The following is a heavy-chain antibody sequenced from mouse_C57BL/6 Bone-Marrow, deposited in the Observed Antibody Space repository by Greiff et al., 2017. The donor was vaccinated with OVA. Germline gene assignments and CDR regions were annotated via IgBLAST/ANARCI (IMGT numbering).Heavy chain of an antibody. Sequence: VNLVESGAELARPGASVKLSCKASGYTFTSYGISWVKQRTGQGLEWIGEIYPRSGNTYYNEKFKGKATLTADKSSSTAYMELRSLTSEDSAVYFCARESIYDGYDFDYWGQGTTLTVSS. CDR1: GYTFTSYG. CDR2: IYPRSGNT. CDR3: ARESIYDGYDFDY. D-gene: IGHD2-3*01. V-gene: IGHV1-81*01. J-gene: IGHJ2*01.